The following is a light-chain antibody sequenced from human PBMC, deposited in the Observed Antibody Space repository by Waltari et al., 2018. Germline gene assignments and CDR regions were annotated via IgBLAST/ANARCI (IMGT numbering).Light chain of an antibody. J-gene: IGKJ1*01. CDR1: QLISSW. Sequence: DIQMTQSPSTRSASVGDRVTITCRASQLISSWLAWYQQKPGKAPKLLIYKASSLESGVPSRFSGSGSGTEFTLTISSLQPDDFATYYCQQYNSYSRTFGQGTKVEIK. CDR3: QQYNSYSRT. V-gene: IGKV1-5*03. CDR2: KAS.